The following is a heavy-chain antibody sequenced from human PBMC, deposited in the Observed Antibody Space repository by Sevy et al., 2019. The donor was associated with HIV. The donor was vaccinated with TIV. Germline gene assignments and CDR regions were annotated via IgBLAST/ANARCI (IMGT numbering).Heavy chain of an antibody. V-gene: IGHV3-21*01. D-gene: IGHD1-1*01. J-gene: IGHJ4*02. CDR2: ISSTSAYI. CDR1: GFTFSSYR. CDR3: ARAVLEISTWRSDY. Sequence: GGYLRLSCAASGFTFSSYRMTWVRQAPGKGLEWISCISSTSAYINYADSVKGRFTISRDNAKNLLYLQMDSLRAEDTAPSYCARAVLEISTWRSDYWGQGTLVTVSS.